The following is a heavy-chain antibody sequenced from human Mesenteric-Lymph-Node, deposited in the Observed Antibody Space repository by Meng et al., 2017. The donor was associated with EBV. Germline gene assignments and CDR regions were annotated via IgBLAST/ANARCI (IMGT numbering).Heavy chain of an antibody. J-gene: IGHJ4*02. CDR3: AIPSGGGWPFDY. CDR2: LNPDGGST. D-gene: IGHD6-19*01. Sequence: QVQLVHSGAEVKKPGASVRVSCKASGYTFTRDYIHWVRQAPGQGLEWMGVLNPDGGSTTYAQKFQGRVTITADESTSTAYMELSSLRSEDTAVYYCAIPSGGGWPFDYWGQGTLVTVSS. V-gene: IGHV1-46*01. CDR1: GYTFTRDY.